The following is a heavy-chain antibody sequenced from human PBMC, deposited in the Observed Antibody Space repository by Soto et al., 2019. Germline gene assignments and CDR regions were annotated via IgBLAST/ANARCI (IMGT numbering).Heavy chain of an antibody. CDR3: ARAREATYNGGRKYYLDS. Sequence: PSETLSLTCTVPGVSISRGGVYWNWIRQRPGEGLEWIGYIYFSGSTYYNPSLKSRLVLSVDTSKNEISLKLSSVTAADTAVYYCARAREATYNGGRKYYLDSWGQGTPVTVSS. CDR1: GVSISRGGVY. CDR2: IYFSGST. V-gene: IGHV4-31*03. D-gene: IGHD1-20*01. J-gene: IGHJ4*02.